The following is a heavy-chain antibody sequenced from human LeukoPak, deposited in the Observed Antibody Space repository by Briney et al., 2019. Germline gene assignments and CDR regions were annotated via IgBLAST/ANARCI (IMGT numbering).Heavy chain of an antibody. D-gene: IGHD5-12*01. CDR1: GYTFTTYY. J-gene: IGHJ5*02. V-gene: IGHV1-46*01. Sequence: ASVKVSCKASGYTFTTYYIHWVRQAPGQGLEWMGILSPGGGSTSYAQKLQGRVTMTTDTSTSTAYMELRSLRSDDTAVYYCARHIVATGAANWFDPWGQGTLVTVSS. CDR2: LSPGGGST. CDR3: ARHIVATGAANWFDP.